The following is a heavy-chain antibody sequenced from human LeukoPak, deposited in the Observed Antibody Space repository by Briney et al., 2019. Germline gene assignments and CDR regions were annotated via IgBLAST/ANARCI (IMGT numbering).Heavy chain of an antibody. CDR2: IYYTGST. CDR1: GGSISTYY. CDR3: ARYCSGGSCYSGQFDY. D-gene: IGHD2-15*01. Sequence: PSETLSLTCTVSGGSISTYYWSWIRQPPGKGLEWIGYIYYTGSTNYNPSLKSRVTISLDTSKNQFSLKLSSVTAADTVVYYCARYCSGGSCYSGQFDYWGQGTLVTVSS. V-gene: IGHV4-59*08. J-gene: IGHJ4*02.